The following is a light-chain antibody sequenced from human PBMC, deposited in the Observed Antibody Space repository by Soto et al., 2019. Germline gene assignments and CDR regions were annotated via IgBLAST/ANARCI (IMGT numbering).Light chain of an antibody. CDR1: SSDIGHYDY. V-gene: IGLV2-8*01. CDR3: NSYTGSNNYVV. J-gene: IGLJ2*01. CDR2: DVN. Sequence: QSVLTQPASVSGSPGQSITISCTGTSSDIGHYDYVSWYQQHPGKAPKLMIYDVNKRPSGVPDRFSGSKSDNTASLTVSGLQAEDEADYYCNSYTGSNNYVVFGGGTKLTVL.